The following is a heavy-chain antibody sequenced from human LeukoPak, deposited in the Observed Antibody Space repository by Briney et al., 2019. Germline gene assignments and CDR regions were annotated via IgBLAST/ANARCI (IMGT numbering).Heavy chain of an antibody. J-gene: IGHJ2*01. D-gene: IGHD3-22*01. CDR2: ISSSSSTI. CDR1: GFTFSSYS. CDR3: VRKASYYDSSGDGYFDL. V-gene: IGHV3-48*01. Sequence: PGGSLRLSCAASGFTFSSYSMNWVRQAPGKGLEWVSYISSSSSTIYYADSEKGRFTISRDNAKNSLYLQMNSLRAEDTAVYYCVRKASYYDSSGDGYFDLWGRGTLVTVSS.